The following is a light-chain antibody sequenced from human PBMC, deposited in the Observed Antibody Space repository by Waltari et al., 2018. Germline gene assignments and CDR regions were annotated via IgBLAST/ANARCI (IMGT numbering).Light chain of an antibody. V-gene: IGLV2-11*01. CDR2: DVS. CDR1: SSDVCGYNF. CDR3: CSYAGSYTSLYV. Sequence: QSALTQPRSVSGSPGQSVTISCTATSSDVCGYNFCPCYQQHPGKAPKLMIYDVSKRPSGVPDRFSGSKSGNTASLTISGLQAEDEADYYCCSYAGSYTSLYVFGTGTKVTVL. J-gene: IGLJ1*01.